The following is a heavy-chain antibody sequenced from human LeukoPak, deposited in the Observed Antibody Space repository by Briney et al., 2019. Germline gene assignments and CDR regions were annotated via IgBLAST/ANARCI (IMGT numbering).Heavy chain of an antibody. CDR1: GGSFSGYY. CDR3: ARGGGELLREALDY. CDR2: INHSGST. Sequence: SETLSLTCAVYGGSFSGYYWSWIRHPPGKGLEWIGEINHSGSTNYNPSLKSRVTISVDTSKNQFSLKLSSVTAADTAVYYCARGGGELLREALDYWGQGTLVTVSS. V-gene: IGHV4-34*01. D-gene: IGHD1-26*01. J-gene: IGHJ4*02.